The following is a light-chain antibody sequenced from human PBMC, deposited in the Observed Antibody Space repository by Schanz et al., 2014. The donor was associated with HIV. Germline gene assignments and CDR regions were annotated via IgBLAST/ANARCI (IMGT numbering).Light chain of an antibody. Sequence: QSALTQPASLSGSPGQSITISCTEINSDVGGYNFVSWYQQHPGKAPKLLIYEVDKRPSGVPNRFSGSKSGNAASLTVSGLQADDEADYYCSSFAGRRNLLFGGGTKVTVL. CDR3: SSFAGRRNLL. J-gene: IGLJ3*02. CDR2: EVD. CDR1: NSDVGGYNF. V-gene: IGLV2-8*01.